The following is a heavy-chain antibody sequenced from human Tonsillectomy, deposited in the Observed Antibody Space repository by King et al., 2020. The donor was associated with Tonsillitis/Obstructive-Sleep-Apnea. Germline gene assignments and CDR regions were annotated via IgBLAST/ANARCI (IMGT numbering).Heavy chain of an antibody. CDR1: GYTFTWYY. CDR2: INPSSGVT. CDR3: ARDDVVGRYIDS. V-gene: IGHV1-46*01. D-gene: IGHD2-21*01. J-gene: IGHJ4*02. Sequence: VQLVESGAEVKTPGASVKVSCKASGYTFTWYYIHWVRQARGQGLEWIGIINPSSGVTRYAQKFQGRVTMTTDTSASTVHLELSSLRSEDTAVYYCARDDVVGRYIDSWGQGTLVTVSS.